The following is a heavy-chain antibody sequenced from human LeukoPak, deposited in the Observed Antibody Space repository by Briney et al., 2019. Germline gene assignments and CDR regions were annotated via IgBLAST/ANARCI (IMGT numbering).Heavy chain of an antibody. Sequence: TSSETLSLTCTVSGGSISSYYWSWIRQPPGKRLEWIGYISYSGSTNYNPSLKGRVTISVDTSKNQFSLRLSSVTAADTAVYYCARDPPYDSSGYHFDYWGQGTLVTVSS. V-gene: IGHV4-59*12. D-gene: IGHD3-22*01. J-gene: IGHJ4*02. CDR2: ISYSGST. CDR1: GGSISSYY. CDR3: ARDPPYDSSGYHFDY.